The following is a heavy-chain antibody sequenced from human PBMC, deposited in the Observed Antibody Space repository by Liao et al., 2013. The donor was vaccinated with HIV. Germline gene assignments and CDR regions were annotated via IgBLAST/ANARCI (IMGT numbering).Heavy chain of an antibody. CDR2: INHSGST. J-gene: IGHJ4*02. Sequence: QVQLQQWGAGLLKPSETLSLTCAVYGGSFSGYYWSWIRQPPGKGLEWIGEINHSGSTNYNPSLKSRVTISVDTSKNQFSLKLSSVTAADTAVYYCARGPLKRIVGATTGRYFDYWGQGTLVTVSS. V-gene: IGHV4-34*01. CDR3: ARGPLKRIVGATTGRYFDY. D-gene: IGHD1-26*01. CDR1: GGSFSGYY.